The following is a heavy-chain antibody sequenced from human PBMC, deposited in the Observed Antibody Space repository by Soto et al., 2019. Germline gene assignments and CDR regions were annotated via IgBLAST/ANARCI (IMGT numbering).Heavy chain of an antibody. D-gene: IGHD3-9*01. CDR1: GASVSSSSYY. V-gene: IGHV4-61*01. Sequence: SETLSLTCTVSGASVSSSSYYWSWIRQPPGKGQEWMAYIYNNGRTKYKTYLKNQINISIDTSKNQNYLKQRYRTAADTAIFFCAREIRYYDMRPGYSYYYAVDVWGQGTTVT. CDR3: AREIRYYDMRPGYSYYYAVDV. J-gene: IGHJ6*02. CDR2: IYNNGRT.